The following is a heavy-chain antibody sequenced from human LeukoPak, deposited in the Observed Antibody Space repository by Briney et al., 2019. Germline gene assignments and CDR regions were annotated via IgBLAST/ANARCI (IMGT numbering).Heavy chain of an antibody. Sequence: NPSETLSLTCTVSGGSISSYYWSWIRQPPGKGLEWIGYIYYSGSTNYNPSLKSRVTISVDTSKNQFSLKLSSVTAADTAVYYCARDRPQLVKGAFDIWGQGTMVTVSS. CDR2: IYYSGST. D-gene: IGHD6-13*01. CDR3: ARDRPQLVKGAFDI. CDR1: GGSISSYY. J-gene: IGHJ3*02. V-gene: IGHV4-59*12.